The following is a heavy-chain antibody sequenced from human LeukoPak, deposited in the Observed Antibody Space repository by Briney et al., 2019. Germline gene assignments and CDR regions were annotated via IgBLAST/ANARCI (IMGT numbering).Heavy chain of an antibody. Sequence: SETLSLTCTVSGGSTSSYYWSWIRQPPGKGLEWIGYIYYSGSTNYNPSLKSRVTISVDTSKNQFSLKLSSVTAADTAVYYCARVRGQMATTYFDYWGQGTLVTVSS. CDR3: ARVRGQMATTYFDY. CDR2: IYYSGST. J-gene: IGHJ4*02. V-gene: IGHV4-59*01. CDR1: GGSTSSYY. D-gene: IGHD5-24*01.